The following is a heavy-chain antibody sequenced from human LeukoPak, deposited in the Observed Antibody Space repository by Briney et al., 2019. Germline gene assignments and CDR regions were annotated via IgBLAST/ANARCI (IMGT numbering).Heavy chain of an antibody. CDR2: FDPEDGXX. D-gene: IGHD3-10*01. Sequence: GSVKVSCKVSGYTLTELSMHWVRQAPGKGLXXXGGFDPEDGXXXXXXXXXXXVTMTEDTSTDTAYMELSSLRSEDTAVYYCATRGLLWFGELFYWGQGTLVTVSS. V-gene: IGHV1-24*01. CDR3: ATRGLLWFGELFY. CDR1: GYTLTELS. J-gene: IGHJ4*02.